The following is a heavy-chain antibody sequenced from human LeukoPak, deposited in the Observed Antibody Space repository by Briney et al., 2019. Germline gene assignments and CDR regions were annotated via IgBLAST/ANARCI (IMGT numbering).Heavy chain of an antibody. CDR2: IIPIFGTA. CDR1: GGTFSSYA. CDR3: ARESHDSSGYYSAHFDY. D-gene: IGHD3-22*01. V-gene: IGHV1-69*13. Sequence: SVKVSCKASGGTFSSYAISWVRQAPGQGLEWMGGIIPIFGTANYAQKFQGRVTITADESTSTAYMELSSLRSEDAAVYYCARESHDSSGYYSAHFDYWGQGTLVTVSS. J-gene: IGHJ4*02.